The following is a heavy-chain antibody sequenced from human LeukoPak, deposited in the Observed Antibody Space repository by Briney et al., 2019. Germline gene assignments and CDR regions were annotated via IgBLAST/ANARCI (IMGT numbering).Heavy chain of an antibody. CDR2: IKHDGSED. J-gene: IGHJ4*02. Sequence: TGGSLRLSCAASGFTFSSYWMTWVRQAPGKGLEWVATIKHDGSEDYYVDSVKGRFAISRDSAKSSMWLQMSSLRAEDTAVYYCGRDQTPFYWGQGSLVTVSS. CDR3: GRDQTPFY. V-gene: IGHV3-7*01. CDR1: GFTFSSYW. D-gene: IGHD2-15*01.